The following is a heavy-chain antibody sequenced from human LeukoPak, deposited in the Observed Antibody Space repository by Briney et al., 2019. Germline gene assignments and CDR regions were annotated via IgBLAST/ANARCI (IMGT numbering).Heavy chain of an antibody. CDR1: RFTFSIYW. J-gene: IGHJ4*02. CDR2: IKQDGSEK. V-gene: IGHV3-7*01. CDR3: AISPVIEIYPGIAAAGTGY. Sequence: PGGSLRLSCAASRFTFSIYWMSWVRQAPGKGLEWVANIKQDGSEKYYVESVKGRFTISRDNAKNSLYLQMNSLRAEDTAVYYCAISPVIEIYPGIAAAGTGYWGQGTLVTVSS. D-gene: IGHD6-13*01.